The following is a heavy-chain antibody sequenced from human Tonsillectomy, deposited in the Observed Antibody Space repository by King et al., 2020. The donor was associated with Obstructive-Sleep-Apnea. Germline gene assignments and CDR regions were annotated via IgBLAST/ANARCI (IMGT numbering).Heavy chain of an antibody. CDR1: GGSISNSSYY. V-gene: IGHV4-39*07. CDR2: IYYSGST. Sequence: QLQESGPGLVKPSETLSLTCTVSGGSISNSSYYWGWIRQPPGKGLEWIGSIYYSGSTYYNPSLKSRVTISVDTSKNQFSLKLSSVTAADTAVYYCAQNIPPVRGVNGNINRYWGPGTLVTGSS. CDR3: AQNIPPVRGVNGNINRY. D-gene: IGHD3-10*01. J-gene: IGHJ4*02.